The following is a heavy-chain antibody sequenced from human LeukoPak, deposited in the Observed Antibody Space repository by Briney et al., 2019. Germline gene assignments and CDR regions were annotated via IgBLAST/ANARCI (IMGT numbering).Heavy chain of an antibody. J-gene: IGHJ4*02. V-gene: IGHV1-2*02. CDR3: ARDRDYDILTGYFLTDY. CDR2: INPNSGGT. Sequence: ASVKVTCKASGYTFTGYYMHWVRQAPGQGLEWMGWINPNSGGTNYAQKFQGRVTMTRDTSISTAYMELSRLRSDDTAVYYCARDRDYDILTGYFLTDYWGQGTLVTVSS. CDR1: GYTFTGYY. D-gene: IGHD3-9*01.